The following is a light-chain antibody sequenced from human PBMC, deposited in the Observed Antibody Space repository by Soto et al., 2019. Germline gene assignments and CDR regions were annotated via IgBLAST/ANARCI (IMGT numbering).Light chain of an antibody. CDR2: DAS. V-gene: IGKV3-11*01. CDR3: QQRSSWPLIT. Sequence: EIVLTQSPATLSLSPGDRATLSCRASQRVSSYLAWYQQKPGQAPRLLIYDASNRATGIPARFSGSGSGTDFTLTISSLEPEDFAVYYCQQRSSWPLITFGQGTRLEIK. CDR1: QRVSSY. J-gene: IGKJ5*01.